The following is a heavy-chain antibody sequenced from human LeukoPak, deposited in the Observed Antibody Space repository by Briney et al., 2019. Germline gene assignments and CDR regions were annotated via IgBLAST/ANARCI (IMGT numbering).Heavy chain of an antibody. J-gene: IGHJ4*02. V-gene: IGHV3-72*01. CDR3: ASGPLMTTGVSEPGPFDY. CDR1: AFSVSDYY. D-gene: IGHD4-23*01. Sequence: SLRPACAASAFSVSDYYMDCVRQAAREWSGWVVRTRGKARSYTTEYSASVKGRFTISRDASTTPVSLHMDSLKTEDTAAYYCASGPLMTTGVSEPGPFDYWGQGPLVTVSS. CDR2: TRGKARSYTT.